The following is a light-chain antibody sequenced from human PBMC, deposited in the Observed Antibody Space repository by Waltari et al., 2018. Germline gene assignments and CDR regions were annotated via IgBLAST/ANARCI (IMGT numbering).Light chain of an antibody. CDR2: YAS. V-gene: IGKV3-15*01. J-gene: IGKJ5*01. CDR3: QQYNRWPPFT. CDR1: QSVSSN. Sequence: EIVMTQSPATLSVSPGETATLPCRASQSVSSNLAWYQKKPGQSPRLLIFYASTRATSSPAKFSGSGSSTAFTPTISSLQPEDFAVYYCQQYNRWPPFTFGHGTRLEIK.